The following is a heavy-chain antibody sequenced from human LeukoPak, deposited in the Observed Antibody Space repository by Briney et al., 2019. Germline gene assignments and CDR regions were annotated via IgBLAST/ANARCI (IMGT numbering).Heavy chain of an antibody. CDR3: ARVDYDRNNCFDP. V-gene: IGHV1-18*01. D-gene: IGHD4-17*01. CDR1: GYTFTSYG. J-gene: IGHJ5*02. Sequence: ASVKVSCKASGYTFTSYGISWVRQAPGQGLEWMGWVSAYTGTTKYAQKLQGRVTMTTDTSTSTGYMELRSLRSDDTAVYYCARVDYDRNNCFDPWGQGTLVTVSS. CDR2: VSAYTGTT.